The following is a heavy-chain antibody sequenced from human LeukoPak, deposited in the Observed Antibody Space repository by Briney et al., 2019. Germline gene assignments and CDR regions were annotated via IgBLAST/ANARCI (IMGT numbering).Heavy chain of an antibody. D-gene: IGHD6-19*01. CDR2: LSGSGGST. Sequence: PGGSLRLSCAASGFTFRNYAMSWVRQAPGKGLEWVSALSGSGGSTHNADSVKGRFTISRDNSKNTLYLQMNSLRAEDTAVYYCAREQWLGRSYYGLDVWGQGTTVTVS. CDR1: GFTFRNYA. V-gene: IGHV3-23*01. CDR3: AREQWLGRSYYGLDV. J-gene: IGHJ6*02.